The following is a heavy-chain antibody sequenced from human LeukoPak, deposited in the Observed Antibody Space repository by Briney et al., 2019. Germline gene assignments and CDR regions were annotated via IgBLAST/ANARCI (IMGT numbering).Heavy chain of an antibody. CDR2: IWYDGSNK. CDR1: GFTFSSYG. D-gene: IGHD6-6*01. J-gene: IGHJ4*02. Sequence: GRSLRPSCAASGFTFSSYGMHWVRQAPGKGLEWVAVIWYDGSNKYYADSVKGRFTISRDNSKNTLYLQMNSLRAEDTAVYYCARASRSSSWTDYFDYWGQGTLVTVSS. CDR3: ARASRSSSWTDYFDY. V-gene: IGHV3-33*01.